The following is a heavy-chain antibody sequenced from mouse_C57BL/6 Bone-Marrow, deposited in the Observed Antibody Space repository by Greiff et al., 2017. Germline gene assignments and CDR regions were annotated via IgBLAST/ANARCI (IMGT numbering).Heavy chain of an antibody. D-gene: IGHD1-1*01. CDR3: ARGLITTVVAPPFAY. Sequence: EVQLQQSGPELVKPGASVKISCKASGYSFTDYNMNWVKQSNGKSLEWIGVINPNYGTTSYNQKFKGKATLTVDQSSSTAYMQLNSLTSEDSAVYYCARGLITTVVAPPFAYWGQGTLVTVSA. CDR1: GYSFTDYN. CDR2: INPNYGTT. V-gene: IGHV1-39*01. J-gene: IGHJ3*01.